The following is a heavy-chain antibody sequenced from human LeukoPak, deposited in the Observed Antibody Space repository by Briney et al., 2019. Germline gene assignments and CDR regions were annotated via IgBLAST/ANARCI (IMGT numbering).Heavy chain of an antibody. CDR3: AGAQVTMVRGAWFDP. CDR1: GFTFSDYY. V-gene: IGHV3-11*06. J-gene: IGHJ5*02. CDR2: ISSSSSYT. Sequence: GGSLRLSCAASGFTFSDYYMSWIRQAPGKGLEWVSYISSSSSYTNYADSVKGRFTISRDNAKNSLYLQMNSLRAEDTAVYYCAGAQVTMVRGAWFDPWGQGTLVAVSS. D-gene: IGHD3-10*01.